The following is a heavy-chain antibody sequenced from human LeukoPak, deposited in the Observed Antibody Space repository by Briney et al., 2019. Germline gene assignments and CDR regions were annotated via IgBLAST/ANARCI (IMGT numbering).Heavy chain of an antibody. Sequence: GSLRLSCGASGFTFSSYWMSWVRQAPGRGLEWVANIKQDGSEKDYVDSVKGRFTISRDNAKNSLYLQMTNLRAEDTAIYYCAKLGGTARFDPWVQGTLVTVSS. D-gene: IGHD1-7*01. CDR1: GFTFSSYW. J-gene: IGHJ5*02. CDR2: IKQDGSEK. V-gene: IGHV3-7*01. CDR3: AKLGGTARFDP.